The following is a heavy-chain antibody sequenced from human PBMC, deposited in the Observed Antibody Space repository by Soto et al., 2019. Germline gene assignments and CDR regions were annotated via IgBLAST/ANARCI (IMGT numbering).Heavy chain of an antibody. J-gene: IGHJ5*02. V-gene: IGHV4-30-4*01. CDR2: IYYSGST. Sequence: SQTLSLTCTVSGGSISSGDYYWSWIRQPPGKGLEWIGYIYYSGSTYYNPSLKSRVTISVDTSKNHFSLKLSSVTAADTAVYYCAREVDDYVWGSYLPNTGFDPWGQGTLVTVSS. D-gene: IGHD3-16*02. CDR1: GGSISSGDYY. CDR3: AREVDDYVWGSYLPNTGFDP.